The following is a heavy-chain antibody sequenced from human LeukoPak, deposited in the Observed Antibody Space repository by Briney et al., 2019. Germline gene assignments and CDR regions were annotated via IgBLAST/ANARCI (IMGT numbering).Heavy chain of an antibody. CDR3: ARAIAAAVFDY. Sequence: GGSLRLSCAASGIRFSDYWMNWVRQAPGKGLEWVANIKGDGSDKYYVDSVKGRFTISRDNTKNSLYLQMNSLRAEDTAVYYCARAIAAAVFDYWGQGTLVTVSS. CDR2: IKGDGSDK. D-gene: IGHD6-13*01. J-gene: IGHJ4*02. CDR1: GIRFSDYW. V-gene: IGHV3-7*01.